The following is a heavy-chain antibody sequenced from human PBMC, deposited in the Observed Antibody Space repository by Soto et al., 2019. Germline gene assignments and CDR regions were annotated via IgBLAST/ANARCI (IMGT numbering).Heavy chain of an antibody. J-gene: IGHJ6*02. V-gene: IGHV3-15*07. D-gene: IGHD4-17*01. CDR1: DFAFTNAW. CDR3: TTAGDYVGGWGYYYYYYGMDV. Sequence: GGSLRLSCAASDFAFTNAWINWVRQAPGKGLEWVGRIKSKTDGGTTDYAAPVKGRFTISRDDSKNTLYLQMNSLKTEDTAVYYCTTAGDYVGGWGYYYYYYGMDVWGQGTTVTVSS. CDR2: IKSKTDGGTT.